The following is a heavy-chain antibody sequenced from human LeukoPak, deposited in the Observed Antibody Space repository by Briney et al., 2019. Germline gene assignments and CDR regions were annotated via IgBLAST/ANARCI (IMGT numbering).Heavy chain of an antibody. CDR2: INPNSGGT. Sequence: GASVKVSCKASGYTFTNYAMHWVRQAPGQGLEWMGWINPNSGGTNYAQKFQGRVTMTRDTSISTAYMELSRLRSDDTAVYYCARDPVEMATIRRDWFDPWGQGTLVTVSS. CDR3: ARDPVEMATIRRDWFDP. D-gene: IGHD5-24*01. CDR1: GYTFTNYA. V-gene: IGHV1-2*02. J-gene: IGHJ5*02.